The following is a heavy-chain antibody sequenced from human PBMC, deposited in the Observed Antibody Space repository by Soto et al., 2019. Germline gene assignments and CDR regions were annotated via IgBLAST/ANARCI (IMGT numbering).Heavy chain of an antibody. D-gene: IGHD3-22*01. V-gene: IGHV4-31*03. CDR2: IYYSGST. CDR3: ARDLAEGRYYYDSSGYYVGWFDP. J-gene: IGHJ5*02. Sequence: QVQLQESGPGLVKPSQTLSLTCTVSGGSISSGGYYWSWIRQHPGKGLEWIGYIYYSGSTYYNPSLKSRVTISVDTSKNQFSLKLSSVTAADTAVYYCARDLAEGRYYYDSSGYYVGWFDPWGQGTLVTVSS. CDR1: GGSISSGGYY.